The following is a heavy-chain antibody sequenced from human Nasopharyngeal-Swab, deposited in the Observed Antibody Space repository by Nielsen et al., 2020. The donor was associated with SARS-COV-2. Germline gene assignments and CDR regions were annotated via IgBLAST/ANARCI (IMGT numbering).Heavy chain of an antibody. CDR1: GFTFDDYA. V-gene: IGHV3-9*01. CDR3: AREIWSGSFLDY. J-gene: IGHJ4*02. D-gene: IGHD1-26*01. Sequence: SLKISCAASGFTFDDYAMHWVRQAPGKGLEWVSGISWNSGSIGYADSVKGRFTISRDNAKNSLYLQMNSLRAEDTAVYYCAREIWSGSFLDYWGQGTLVTVSS. CDR2: ISWNSGSI.